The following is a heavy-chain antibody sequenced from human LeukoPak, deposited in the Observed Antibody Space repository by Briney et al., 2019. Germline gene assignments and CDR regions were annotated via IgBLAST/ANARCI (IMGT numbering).Heavy chain of an antibody. CDR3: ARYSYSSSWYHPFDY. CDR2: VIPIFGTA. D-gene: IGHD6-13*01. CDR1: GYTFTDYY. J-gene: IGHJ4*02. V-gene: IGHV1-69*05. Sequence: SVKVSCKATGYTFTDYYIQWVRQAPGQGLEWMGGVIPIFGTANYAQKFQGRVTITTDESTSTAYMELSSLRSEDTAVYYCARYSYSSSWYHPFDYWGQGTLVTVSS.